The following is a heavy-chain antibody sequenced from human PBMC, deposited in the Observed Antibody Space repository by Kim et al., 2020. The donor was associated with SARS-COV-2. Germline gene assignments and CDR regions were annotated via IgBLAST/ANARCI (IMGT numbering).Heavy chain of an antibody. D-gene: IGHD1-1*01. CDR3: ARVGYNWNDVYYYGMDV. Sequence: KFQGRVTITADKSTSTAYMELRSLRSEDTAVYYCARVGYNWNDVYYYGMDVWGQGTTVTVSS. J-gene: IGHJ6*02. V-gene: IGHV1-69*04.